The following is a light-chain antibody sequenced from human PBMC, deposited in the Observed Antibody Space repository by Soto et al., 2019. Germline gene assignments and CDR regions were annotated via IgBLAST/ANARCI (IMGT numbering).Light chain of an antibody. Sequence: IPTSPSPSTLSASLVYRFTINSRASQSINSWLAWYQQKPGKAPKLLIYDASSLESGVPSRFSGSGSGTEFTLTISSLQPDDFATYYCQQYNSYSRTFGQGTKVDIK. CDR1: QSINSW. V-gene: IGKV1-5*01. CDR3: QQYNSYSRT. CDR2: DAS. J-gene: IGKJ1*01.